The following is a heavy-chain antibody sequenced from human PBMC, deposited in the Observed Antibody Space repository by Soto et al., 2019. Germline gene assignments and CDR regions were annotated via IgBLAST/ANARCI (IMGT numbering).Heavy chain of an antibody. D-gene: IGHD6-19*01. CDR1: GGSISSYY. V-gene: IGHV4-59*01. J-gene: IGHJ4*02. CDR2: ISYSGST. CDR3: ARVSTSYCGCSYYFDY. Sequence: SETLSLTCTVSGGSISSYYWSWIRQPPGKGLEWIGYISYSGSTNHNPSLKSRLTISVETSKNQFSLKMNAVAAADTAVYYCARVSTSYCGCSYYFDYWGQGTLVTVSS.